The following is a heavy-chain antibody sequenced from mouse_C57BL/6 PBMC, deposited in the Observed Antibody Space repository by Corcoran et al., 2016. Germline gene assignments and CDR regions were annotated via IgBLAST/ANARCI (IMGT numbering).Heavy chain of an antibody. CDR2: INPNNGGT. Sequence: EVKLQQSGPELVKPRASVKISCKASGYTFTDNYMDWVKQSHGKSLEWIGDINPNNGGTSYNQQFKGKATLTVDKSSSTAYMELRSLTSEDSAVYYCARTSIRNSYYYGSSYDYYAMDYWGQGTSVTVSS. V-gene: IGHV1-26*01. D-gene: IGHD1-1*01. CDR3: ARTSIRNSYYYGSSYDYYAMDY. J-gene: IGHJ4*01. CDR1: GYTFTDNY.